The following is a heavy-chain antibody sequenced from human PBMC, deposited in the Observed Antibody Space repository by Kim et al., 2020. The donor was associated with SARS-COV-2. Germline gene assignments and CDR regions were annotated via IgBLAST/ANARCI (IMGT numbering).Heavy chain of an antibody. J-gene: IGHJ4*02. V-gene: IGHV3-23*01. Sequence: GGSLRLSCAASGFTFSSYAMSWARQAPGKGLEWVSTISSNSDTTHYADSVKGRITISRDNSKNTLYVQLNSLRAEDTAVYYCAKKGDSSRYYHYFDLWGQGTLVTVSS. CDR1: GFTFSSYA. CDR3: AKKGDSSRYYHYFDL. D-gene: IGHD3-22*01. CDR2: ISSNSDTT.